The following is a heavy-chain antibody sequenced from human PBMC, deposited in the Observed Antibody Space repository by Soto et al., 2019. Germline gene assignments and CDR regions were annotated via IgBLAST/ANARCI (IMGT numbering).Heavy chain of an antibody. V-gene: IGHV3-23*01. CDR1: GFTFSSYA. J-gene: IGHJ4*02. Sequence: GGSLRLSCAASGFTFSSYAMSWVRQAPGKGLEWVSGISASGVSTYYADSVKGRFTISGDNSENTLYLQMNRLRAEDTALYYCAKDRKTGSGWYWDYWGQGTLVTVSS. D-gene: IGHD6-19*01. CDR2: ISASGVST. CDR3: AKDRKTGSGWYWDY.